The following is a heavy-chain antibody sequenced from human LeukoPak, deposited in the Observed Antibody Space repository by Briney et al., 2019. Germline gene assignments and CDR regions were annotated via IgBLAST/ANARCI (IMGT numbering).Heavy chain of an antibody. V-gene: IGHV4-4*07. D-gene: IGHD3-3*01. Sequence: SETLSLTCTVSGGSISSYYWSWIRQPAGKGLEWIGRIYTSGSTNYNPSLKSRVTMSVDTSKNHFSLKLSSVTAADTAVYYCARDRYDFWSGGEYYFDYWGQGTLVTVSS. CDR3: ARDRYDFWSGGEYYFDY. CDR2: IYTSGST. J-gene: IGHJ4*02. CDR1: GGSISSYY.